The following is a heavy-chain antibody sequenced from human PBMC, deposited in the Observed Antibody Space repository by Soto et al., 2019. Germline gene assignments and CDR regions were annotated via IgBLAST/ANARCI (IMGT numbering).Heavy chain of an antibody. D-gene: IGHD3-16*01. CDR3: AKDRAFGVG. CDR1: GFTFSSYA. V-gene: IGHV3-23*01. J-gene: IGHJ4*02. CDR2: ISGSGGST. Sequence: VQLLESGGGLVQPGGSLRLSCAASGFTFSSYAMSWVRQAPGKGLEWVSAISGSGGSTYYADSVKGRFTISRDNSKNPMYLQMNSLIAEDTAGYYCAKDRAFGVGWGQRNLVTVSA.